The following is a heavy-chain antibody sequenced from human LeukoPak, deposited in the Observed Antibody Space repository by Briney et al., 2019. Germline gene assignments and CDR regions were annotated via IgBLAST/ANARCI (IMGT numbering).Heavy chain of an antibody. CDR1: GYTFTGYY. CDR3: ARSGFWTDHPAFDI. CDR2: INPNSGGT. J-gene: IGHJ3*02. Sequence: ASVKVSCKASGYTFTGYYMHWVRQAPGQGLEWMGWINPNSGGTNYAQKFQGRVTMTRNTSISTAYMELSSLRSEDTAVYYCARSGFWTDHPAFDIWGQGTIVTVSS. V-gene: IGHV1-2*02. D-gene: IGHD3/OR15-3a*01.